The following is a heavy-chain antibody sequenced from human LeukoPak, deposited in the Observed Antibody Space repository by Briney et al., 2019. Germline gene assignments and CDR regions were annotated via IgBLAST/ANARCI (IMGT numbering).Heavy chain of an antibody. CDR3: ARISRQLAVLDY. CDR1: GGSISSYY. Sequence: KPSETLSLTCTVSGGSISSYYWGWIRQPPGKGLEWIGSIYHSGSTYYNPSLKSRVTISVDTSKNQFSLKLSSVTAADTAVYYCARISRQLAVLDYGGQGTLVTVPS. J-gene: IGHJ4*02. D-gene: IGHD6-13*01. CDR2: IYHSGST. V-gene: IGHV4-38-2*02.